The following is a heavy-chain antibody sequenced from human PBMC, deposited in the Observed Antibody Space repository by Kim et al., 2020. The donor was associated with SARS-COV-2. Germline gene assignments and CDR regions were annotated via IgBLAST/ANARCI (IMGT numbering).Heavy chain of an antibody. J-gene: IGHJ6*02. CDR3: AREVGGLDV. Sequence: NGNTQFSQKFEGRVPITMDTSASTAYMELSSLRSEDTAVYYCAREVGGLDVWGQGTTVTVSS. CDR2: NGNT. V-gene: IGHV1-3*01. D-gene: IGHD5-12*01.